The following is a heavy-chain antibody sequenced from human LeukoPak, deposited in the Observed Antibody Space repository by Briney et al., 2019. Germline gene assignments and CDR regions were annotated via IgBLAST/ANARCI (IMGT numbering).Heavy chain of an antibody. D-gene: IGHD5-24*01. J-gene: IGHJ3*02. V-gene: IGHV2-5*02. CDR3: AHRDTGYRLTRWTRVDAFDI. CDR1: GFSLSEGGVG. CDR2: IYWDDDK. Sequence: RKSGPTLVKPTQTLTLTCTYSGFSLSEGGVGVGWIRQPPGKALERLALIYWDDDKRYSPSLKNRLTITKDISKNQVVLKMTNMDPVDTATYYCAHRDTGYRLTRWTRVDAFDIWGQGTMVTVSS.